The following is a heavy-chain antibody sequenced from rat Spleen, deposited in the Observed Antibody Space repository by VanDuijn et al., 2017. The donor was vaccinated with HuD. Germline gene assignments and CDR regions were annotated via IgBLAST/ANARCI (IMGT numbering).Heavy chain of an antibody. CDR2: IIYDGSGT. Sequence: EVQLVESGGGLVQPGRSLKLSCAASGFTFSNYFMAWVRQAPTKGLEWVATIIYDGSGTYYRDSVRGRFTISRDNAESTLYLQMESLRSEDTATYYCAKDISRTIAARSYWYFDFWGPGTMVTVSS. V-gene: IGHV5-29*01. CDR1: GFTFSNYF. D-gene: IGHD1-2*01. CDR3: AKDISRTIAARSYWYFDF. J-gene: IGHJ1*01.